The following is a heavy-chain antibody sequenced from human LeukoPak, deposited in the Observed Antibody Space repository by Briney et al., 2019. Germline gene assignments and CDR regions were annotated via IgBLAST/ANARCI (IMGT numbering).Heavy chain of an antibody. J-gene: IGHJ4*02. Sequence: PGGSLRLSCTASGFTFGDFAMSWVRQAPGKGLEWVGFIRSKAYGGTPEHAASLKGRFTISRDDSTSITYLQMNSLKTEDTAVYYCTRGAPVLGYAYWGQGTLVTVSS. CDR3: TRGAPVLGYAY. CDR2: IRSKAYGGTP. V-gene: IGHV3-49*04. D-gene: IGHD2-8*01. CDR1: GFTFGDFA.